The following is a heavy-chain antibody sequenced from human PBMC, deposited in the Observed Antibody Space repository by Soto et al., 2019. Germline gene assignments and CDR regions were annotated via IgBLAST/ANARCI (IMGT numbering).Heavy chain of an antibody. CDR2: ISGSSRYT. J-gene: IGHJ4*02. CDR3: ARHTSGWHYYDY. CDR1: GFNFSDHY. V-gene: IGHV3-11*06. D-gene: IGHD6-19*01. Sequence: QVQLVESGGGLVKPGGSLRLSCAASGFNFSDHYMNWIRQAPGKGLEWASYISGSSRYTNFADSVKGRFTISRDNAKNSLYLQMNSLRAEDTAVYYCARHTSGWHYYDYWGQGTPVTVSS.